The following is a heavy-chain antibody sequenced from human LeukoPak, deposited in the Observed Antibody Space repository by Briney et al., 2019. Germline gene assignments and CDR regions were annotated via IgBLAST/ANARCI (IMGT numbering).Heavy chain of an antibody. CDR3: ARTNLYDVLTGFFDY. CDR1: GVSISNDDYY. CDR2: IYYSGNT. J-gene: IGHJ4*02. Sequence: SETLSLTCTVSGVSISNDDYYWNWIRQPPGKGLGWIGYIYYSGNTYFNPSLKSRVSFSLDTSKNQFSLNLTSVTAADTAVYFCARTNLYDVLTGFFDYWGQGSLVTVSS. V-gene: IGHV4-30-4*01. D-gene: IGHD3-9*01.